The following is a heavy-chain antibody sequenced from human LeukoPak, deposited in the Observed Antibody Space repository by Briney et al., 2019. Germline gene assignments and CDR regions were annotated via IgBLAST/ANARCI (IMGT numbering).Heavy chain of an antibody. CDR1: GFTFSSYG. J-gene: IGHJ4*02. D-gene: IGHD3-22*01. CDR3: AKEMIVVRYYFDY. Sequence: GGSLRLSCAASGFTFSSYGMHWVRQAPGKGLEWVAFIRYDRSNKYYADSVKGRFTISRDNSKNTLYLQMNSLRAEDTAVYYCAKEMIVVRYYFDYWGQGTLVTVSS. V-gene: IGHV3-30*02. CDR2: IRYDRSNK.